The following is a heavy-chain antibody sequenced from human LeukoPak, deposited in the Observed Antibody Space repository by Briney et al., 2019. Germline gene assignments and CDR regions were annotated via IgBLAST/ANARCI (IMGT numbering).Heavy chain of an antibody. V-gene: IGHV4-59*01. J-gene: IGHJ4*02. D-gene: IGHD6-13*01. CDR3: ARGVGSSWYYFDY. Sequence: SETLSLTCIVSGGSISSYYWSWIRHPPGKGLEWIGYIHYSGITKYNPSLKSRVTISVDMPKNQFSLKLSSVTAADTAVYYCARGVGSSWYYFDYWGQGTLVTVSS. CDR2: IHYSGIT. CDR1: GGSISSYY.